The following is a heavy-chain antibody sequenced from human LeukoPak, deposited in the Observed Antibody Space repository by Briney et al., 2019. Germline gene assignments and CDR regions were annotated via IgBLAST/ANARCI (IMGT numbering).Heavy chain of an antibody. CDR3: ARELGELVDY. CDR2: ISRSGGTI. V-gene: IGHV3-11*01. D-gene: IGHD3-10*01. J-gene: IGHJ4*02. CDR1: GFTFSDYY. Sequence: NPGGSLRLSCAASGFTFSDYYMNWIRQAPGEGLEWVSYISRSGGTIYYADSVRGRFTISRDNAKNSLYLQMNSLRAEDTAVYYCARELGELVDYWGQGTLVNVSS.